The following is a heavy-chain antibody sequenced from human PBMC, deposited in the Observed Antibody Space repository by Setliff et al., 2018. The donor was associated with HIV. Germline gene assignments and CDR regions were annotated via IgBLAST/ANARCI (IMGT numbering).Heavy chain of an antibody. D-gene: IGHD3-10*02. CDR3: VKVARGTVVRGVILVGYFDN. Sequence: PGGSLRLSCAASGFTFSNYVMSWVRQTPGKGLEWVSVISSSGGRTYHADSVKGRFTISRDNSKNTLYLQMSSLRVEDTAVYYCVKVARGTVVRGVILVGYFDNWGQGTLVTVSS. CDR1: GFTFSNYV. J-gene: IGHJ4*02. CDR2: ISSSGGRT. V-gene: IGHV3-23*01.